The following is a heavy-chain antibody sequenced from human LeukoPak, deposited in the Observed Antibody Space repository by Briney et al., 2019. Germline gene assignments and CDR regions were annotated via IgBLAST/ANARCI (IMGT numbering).Heavy chain of an antibody. J-gene: IGHJ4*02. V-gene: IGHV3-7*01. CDR3: ARVGGAYYGSGSYYSGY. CDR2: IHQDASGK. CDR1: GFTFSTYW. Sequence: GGSLRLSCTASGFTFSTYWMSWVRQAPGKGLEWVANIHQDASGKYYVDSVKGGFTISRDNAKNSLYLQMNRLRAEDTAVYYCARVGGAYYGSGSYYSGYWGQGTLVTVSS. D-gene: IGHD3-10*01.